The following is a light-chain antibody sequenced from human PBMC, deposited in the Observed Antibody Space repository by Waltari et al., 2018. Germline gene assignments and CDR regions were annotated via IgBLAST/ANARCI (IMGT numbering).Light chain of an antibody. J-gene: IGLJ2*01. V-gene: IGLV6-57*02. CDR1: SGSIASNY. Sequence: NFMLTQPHSVSESPGQTVTISCTGSSGSIASNYVQWYQQRPGSAPTTVIFEDNQRPSGVPDRFSGSIDSSSNSASLTGSGLKTEDEADYYCQSYDTSNHVVFGGGTKLTVL. CDR2: EDN. CDR3: QSYDTSNHVV.